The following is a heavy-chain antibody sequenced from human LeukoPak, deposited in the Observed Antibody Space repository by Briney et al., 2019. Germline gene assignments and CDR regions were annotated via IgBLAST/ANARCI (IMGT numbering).Heavy chain of an antibody. V-gene: IGHV3-53*01. CDR1: GFTVSNNY. CDR3: ARDPPGIAASVSGG. D-gene: IGHD6-13*01. J-gene: IGHJ4*02. Sequence: GGSLRLSCTASGFTVSNNYMNWVRQAPGKGLEWVSLIYSGGSTQYADSVKGRFTISRDNSKNTLYLQMNSLRVEDTAVYYCARDPPGIAASVSGGWGQGTLVTVPS. CDR2: IYSGGST.